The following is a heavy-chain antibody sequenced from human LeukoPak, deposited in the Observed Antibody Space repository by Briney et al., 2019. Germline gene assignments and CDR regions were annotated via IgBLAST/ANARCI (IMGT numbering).Heavy chain of an antibody. Sequence: VASVKVSCKASGYTFTSYGISWVRQAPGQGLEWMGWISAYNGNTNYAQKFQGRVTITADKSTSTAYMELSSLRSEDTAVYYCARAGRIVVVPAALGPNWFDPWGQGTLVTVSS. CDR1: GYTFTSYG. J-gene: IGHJ5*02. V-gene: IGHV1-18*01. CDR3: ARAGRIVVVPAALGPNWFDP. CDR2: ISAYNGNT. D-gene: IGHD2-2*01.